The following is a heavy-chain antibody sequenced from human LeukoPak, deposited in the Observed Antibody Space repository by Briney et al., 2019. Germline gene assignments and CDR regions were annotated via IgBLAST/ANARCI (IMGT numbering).Heavy chain of an antibody. CDR3: ARDLVDSGYDYILDY. J-gene: IGHJ4*02. Sequence: GGSLRLSCAASGFTFDDYAMHWVRQAPGKGLEWVANIKQDGSEKYYVDSVKGRFTISRDNAKNSLYLQMNSLRAEDTAVYYCARDLVDSGYDYILDYWGQGTLVTVSS. CDR2: IKQDGSEK. V-gene: IGHV3-7*01. CDR1: GFTFDDYA. D-gene: IGHD5-12*01.